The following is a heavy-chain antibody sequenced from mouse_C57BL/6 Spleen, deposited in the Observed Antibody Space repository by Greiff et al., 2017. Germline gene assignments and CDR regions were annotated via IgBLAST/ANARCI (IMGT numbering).Heavy chain of an antibody. Sequence: QVQLQQPGAELVRPGSSVKLSCKASGYTFTSYWMDWVKPRPGQGLEWIGNIYPSDSDTTSNQKFQEKATLTVDKSSSTAYMQLSSLTSEDSSVYYWARKYGNPWFAYWGQGTLVTVSA. V-gene: IGHV1-61*01. D-gene: IGHD2-10*02. CDR1: GYTFTSYW. CDR3: ARKYGNPWFAY. CDR2: IYPSDSDT. J-gene: IGHJ3*01.